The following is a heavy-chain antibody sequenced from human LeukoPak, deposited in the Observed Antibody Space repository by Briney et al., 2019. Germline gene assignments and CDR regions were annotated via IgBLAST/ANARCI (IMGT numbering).Heavy chain of an antibody. CDR1: GFTFSNYW. J-gene: IGHJ3*02. D-gene: IGHD2-15*01. Sequence: GGSLRLSCAASGFTFSNYWMHWVRQAPGKGLEWVSYISSSGSTIYYADSVKGRFTISRDNAKNSLYLQMNSLRAEDTAVYYCASLYCSGGSCYSEFAFDIWGQGTMVTVSS. V-gene: IGHV3-11*04. CDR2: ISSSGSTI. CDR3: ASLYCSGGSCYSEFAFDI.